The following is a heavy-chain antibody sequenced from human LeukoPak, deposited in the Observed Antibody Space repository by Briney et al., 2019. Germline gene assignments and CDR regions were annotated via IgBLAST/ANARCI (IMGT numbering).Heavy chain of an antibody. D-gene: IGHD5-18*01. V-gene: IGHV1-24*01. CDR3: ATADTGSYFDY. CDR2: FDPEDGET. CDR1: GHTLTDLS. J-gene: IGHJ4*02. Sequence: ASVKVSCEVSGHTLTDLSMHWVRQAPGKGLEWMGGFDPEDGETIYAQKFQGRVTMTEDTSTDTAYMELSSLRSEDTAVYYCATADTGSYFDYWGQGTLVTVSS.